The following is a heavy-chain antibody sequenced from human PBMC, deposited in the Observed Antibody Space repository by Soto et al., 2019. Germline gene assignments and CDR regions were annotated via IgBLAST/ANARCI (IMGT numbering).Heavy chain of an antibody. CDR2: IWYDGSNK. Sequence: GGSLRLSCAASGFTLSSYGMHWVRQAPGKGLEWVAVIWYDGSNKYYADSVKGRFTISRDNSKNTLYLQMNSLRAEDTAVYYCARNILTGYYPIDYWGQGTLVTVSS. D-gene: IGHD3-9*01. CDR1: GFTLSSYG. CDR3: ARNILTGYYPIDY. J-gene: IGHJ4*02. V-gene: IGHV3-33*01.